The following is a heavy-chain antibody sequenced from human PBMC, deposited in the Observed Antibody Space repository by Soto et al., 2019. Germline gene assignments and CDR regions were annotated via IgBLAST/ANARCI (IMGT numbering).Heavy chain of an antibody. CDR2: ISYDGSNK. V-gene: IGHV3-30*18. CDR1: GFTFSSYG. Sequence: GGSLRLSCAASGFTFSSYGMHWVRQAPGKGLEWVAVISYDGSNKYYADSVKGRFTISRDNSKNTLYLQMNSLRAEDTAVYYCAKVYCISTSCYSKYYYYGMDVWGQGTTVTVSS. J-gene: IGHJ6*02. D-gene: IGHD2-2*01. CDR3: AKVYCISTSCYSKYYYYGMDV.